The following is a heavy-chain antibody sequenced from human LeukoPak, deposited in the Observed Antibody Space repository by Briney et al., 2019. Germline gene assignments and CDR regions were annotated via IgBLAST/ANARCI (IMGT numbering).Heavy chain of an antibody. CDR3: ARGGAARPDY. CDR1: GFTFSSYS. D-gene: IGHD6-6*01. V-gene: IGHV3-21*01. Sequence: SCKASGFTFSSYSMNWVRQAPGKGLEWVSSISSSSSYIYYADSVKGRFTISRDNAKNSLYLQMNSLRAEDTAVYYCARGGAARPDYWGQGTLVTVSS. CDR2: ISSSSSYI. J-gene: IGHJ4*02.